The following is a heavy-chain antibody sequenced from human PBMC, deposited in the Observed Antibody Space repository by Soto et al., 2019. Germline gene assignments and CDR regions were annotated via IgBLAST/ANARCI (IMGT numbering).Heavy chain of an antibody. CDR3: ARDLRSRKVTTQLDY. Sequence: GVSLRLSCAASGFTFSNHGMHWVRQATGKGLEWVAVIWYDGSNKYYADSVKGRFTISRDNSKNTLYLQMNSLRAEDTAVYYCARDLRSRKVTTQLDYWGQGTLVTVS. CDR2: IWYDGSNK. D-gene: IGHD4-17*01. V-gene: IGHV3-33*01. CDR1: GFTFSNHG. J-gene: IGHJ4*02.